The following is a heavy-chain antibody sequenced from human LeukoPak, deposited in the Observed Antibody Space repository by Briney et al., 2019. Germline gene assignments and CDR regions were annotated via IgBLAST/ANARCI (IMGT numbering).Heavy chain of an antibody. J-gene: IGHJ4*02. D-gene: IGHD6-19*01. CDR3: ARGAYSSGWYPDYFDY. CDR2: ISGSGSTI. CDR1: GFTFSDYY. V-gene: IGHV3-11*04. Sequence: GGSLRLSCAALGFTFSDYYMSWIRQAPGKGLEWVSYISGSGSTIYSADSVKGRFTVSRDNAKNSLYLQMNNLRAEDTAVYYCARGAYSSGWYPDYFDYWGQGTLVTVSS.